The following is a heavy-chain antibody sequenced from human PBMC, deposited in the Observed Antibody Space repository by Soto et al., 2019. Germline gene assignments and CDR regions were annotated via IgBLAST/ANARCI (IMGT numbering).Heavy chain of an antibody. CDR1: GGSISSSSYY. Sequence: LSLTCTVSGGSISSSSYYWGWIRQPPGKGLEWIGSIYYSGSTYYNPSLKSRVTISVDTSKNQFSLKLSSVTAADTAVYYCARQSSGWAFDYWGQGTLVTSPQ. V-gene: IGHV4-39*01. CDR2: IYYSGST. CDR3: ARQSSGWAFDY. D-gene: IGHD6-19*01. J-gene: IGHJ4*02.